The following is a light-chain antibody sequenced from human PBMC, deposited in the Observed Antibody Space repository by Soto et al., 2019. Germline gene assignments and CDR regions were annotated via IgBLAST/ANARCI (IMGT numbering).Light chain of an antibody. CDR3: CSYGGINNLI. CDR2: EVN. J-gene: IGLJ2*01. CDR1: SSDVGGYNY. Sequence: QSVLTQPPSTSGSPGQSLTISCTGTSSDVGGYNYISWYQQHPGKAPKLMIYEVNKRPSGVPDRFSGSKSGNTASLTVSGLQAEDEADYYCCSYGGINNLIFGGGTKLTVL. V-gene: IGLV2-8*01.